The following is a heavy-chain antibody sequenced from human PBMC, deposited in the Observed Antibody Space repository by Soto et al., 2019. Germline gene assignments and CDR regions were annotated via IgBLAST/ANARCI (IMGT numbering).Heavy chain of an antibody. CDR1: GPSISSSTYY. CDR2: VYYSENT. V-gene: IGHV4-39*02. Sequence: SETLSLTCTVSGPSISSSTYYWGWIRQPPGKVLEWIVSVYYSENTYYNPSLKSRVTISLDTSNNLFSLKLTSVTSSYTAMYYCARPQFIGTSHDTFNIWGQGTMVTVSS. J-gene: IGHJ3*02. CDR3: ARPQFIGTSHDTFNI. D-gene: IGHD1-26*01.